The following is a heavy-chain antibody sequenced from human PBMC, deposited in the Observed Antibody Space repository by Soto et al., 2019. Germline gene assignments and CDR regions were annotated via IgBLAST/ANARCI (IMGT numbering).Heavy chain of an antibody. V-gene: IGHV3-74*01. CDR2: INSDGSST. CDR3: ATGSGWYSPDY. CDR1: GFTFSSYW. Sequence: EVQLVESGGGLVQPGGSLRLSCAASGFTFSSYWMHWVHQAPGKGLVWVSLINSDGSSTRYADSVKGRFTISRDNAKNTLYLQMNSLRAEDTAVYYCATGSGWYSPDYWGQGTLVTVSS. D-gene: IGHD6-19*01. J-gene: IGHJ4*02.